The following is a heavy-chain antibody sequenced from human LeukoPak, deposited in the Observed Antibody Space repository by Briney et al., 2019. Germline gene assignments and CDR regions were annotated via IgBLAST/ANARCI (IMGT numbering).Heavy chain of an antibody. CDR1: GFTVSRRH. V-gene: IGHV3-53*01. D-gene: IGHD2-15*01. Sequence: AGGSLRLSCAASGFTVSRRHMTWVRQPPGKGLEWVSTIYSGGDTYADSVKGRFTISRDNSKNALLLQMNSLRAEDTAVYYCATEVDCSGGSCQDYWGQGTLVTVSS. J-gene: IGHJ4*02. CDR3: ATEVDCSGGSCQDY. CDR2: IYSGGDT.